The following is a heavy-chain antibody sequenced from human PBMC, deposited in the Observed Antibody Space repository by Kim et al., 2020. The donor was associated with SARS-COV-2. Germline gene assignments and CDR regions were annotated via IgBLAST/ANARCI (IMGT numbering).Heavy chain of an antibody. J-gene: IGHJ6*02. Sequence: DSVRGRFPISRDNAKNCLYLQMDSLRAEDTAVYYCARDHRAIFGCEPDVWGQGTTVTVSS. D-gene: IGHD3-3*01. CDR3: ARDHRAIFGCEPDV. V-gene: IGHV3-11*01.